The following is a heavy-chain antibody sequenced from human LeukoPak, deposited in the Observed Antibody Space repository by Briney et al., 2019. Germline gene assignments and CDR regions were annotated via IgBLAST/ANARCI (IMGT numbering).Heavy chain of an antibody. CDR3: AKDRDYGDYPSAYYYYMDV. Sequence: PGGSLRLSCAASGFTFSTYGIHWVHQAPGKGLEWVAFIRYDGTNKWYADSVKGRFTISRDNSKNTLYLQMNRLGVEDTAVYHCAKDRDYGDYPSAYYYYMDVWGKGTTVTVSS. J-gene: IGHJ6*03. V-gene: IGHV3-30*02. CDR2: IRYDGTNK. D-gene: IGHD4-17*01. CDR1: GFTFSTYG.